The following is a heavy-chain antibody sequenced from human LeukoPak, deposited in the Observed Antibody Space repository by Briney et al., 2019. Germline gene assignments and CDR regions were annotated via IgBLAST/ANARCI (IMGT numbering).Heavy chain of an antibody. V-gene: IGHV7-4-1*02. CDR3: AIKYSYDTSGYKFDF. J-gene: IGHJ4*02. CDR2: INTNTGNP. CDR1: GYTFTSYI. D-gene: IGHD3-22*01. Sequence: ASVKVSCRASGYTFTSYIMNWVRQAPGQGLEWMGWINTNTGNPTYAQGFTGRFVFSLDTSVSTAYLQISSLKAEDTAVYYCAIKYSYDTSGYKFDFWGQGTLVTVSS.